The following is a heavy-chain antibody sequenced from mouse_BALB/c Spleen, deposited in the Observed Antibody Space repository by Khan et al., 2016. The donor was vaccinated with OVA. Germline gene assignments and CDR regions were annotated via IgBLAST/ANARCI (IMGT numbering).Heavy chain of an antibody. J-gene: IGHJ4*01. CDR3: ARDGSRYNYAMDY. Sequence: EVELVESGPGLVKPSQSLSLTCTVTGYSITSDYAWNWIRQFPGNKLEWMGYISSSGSTNYNPALKSRISITRDTSKNQFFLQLNSVTTEDTATYYCARDGSRYNYAMDYWGQGTTLTVSS. CDR2: ISSSGST. V-gene: IGHV3-2*02. D-gene: IGHD2-3*01. CDR1: GYSITSDYA.